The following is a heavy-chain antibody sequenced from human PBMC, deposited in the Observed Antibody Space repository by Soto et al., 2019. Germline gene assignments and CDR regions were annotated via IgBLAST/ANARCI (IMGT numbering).Heavy chain of an antibody. Sequence: SETLSLTCAVYGGSFSGYYWSWIRQPPGKGLEWIGEINHSGSTNYNPSLKSRVTISVDTSKNQFSLKLSSVTAADTAVYYCARDWEYYDYVWGSYRKYNWFDPWGQGTLVTVSS. CDR1: GGSFSGYY. D-gene: IGHD3-16*02. V-gene: IGHV4-34*01. CDR3: ARDWEYYDYVWGSYRKYNWFDP. J-gene: IGHJ5*02. CDR2: INHSGST.